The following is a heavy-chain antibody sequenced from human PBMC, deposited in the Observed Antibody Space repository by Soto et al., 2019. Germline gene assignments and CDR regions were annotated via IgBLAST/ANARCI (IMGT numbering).Heavy chain of an antibody. D-gene: IGHD6-6*01. CDR1: GFSLSTSGVG. J-gene: IGHJ3*02. CDR3: AHRPAPNAFDI. V-gene: IGHV2-5*02. CDR2: IYWGNDK. Sequence: QITLKESGPTLVKPTQPLTLTCTFSGFSLSTSGVGVGWIRQPPGKAREWLALIYWGNDKRYSPSLKSRLTXTXXPSKNQVVLTMTNMDPVDTATYYCAHRPAPNAFDIWGQGTMVTVSS.